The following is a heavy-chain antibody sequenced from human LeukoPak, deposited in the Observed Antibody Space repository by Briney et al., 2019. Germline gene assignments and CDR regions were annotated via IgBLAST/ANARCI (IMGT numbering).Heavy chain of an antibody. V-gene: IGHV1-2*02. CDR3: ARDVQLERPPPLIGYYYMDV. CDR2: INPNSGGT. CDR1: GYTFTGYY. Sequence: ASVKVSCKASGYTFTGYYMHWVRQAPGQGLEWMGWINPNSGGTNYAQKFQGRVTMTRDTSISTAYMELSRLRSDDTAVYYRARDVQLERPPPLIGYYYMDVWGKGTTVTVSS. J-gene: IGHJ6*03. D-gene: IGHD1-1*01.